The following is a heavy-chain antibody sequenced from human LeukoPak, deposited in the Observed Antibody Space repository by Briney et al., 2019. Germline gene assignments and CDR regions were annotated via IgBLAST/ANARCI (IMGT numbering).Heavy chain of an antibody. CDR3: ARELRGWFGELIVGYFDL. Sequence: SETLSLTCTVSGYSISSGYYWGWIRQPPGKGLEWIGSIYHSGSTYYNPSLKSRVTISVDTSKNQFSLKLSSVTAADTAVYYCARELRGWFGELIVGYFDLWGRGTLVTVSS. J-gene: IGHJ2*01. D-gene: IGHD3-10*01. CDR1: GYSISSGYY. CDR2: IYHSGST. V-gene: IGHV4-38-2*02.